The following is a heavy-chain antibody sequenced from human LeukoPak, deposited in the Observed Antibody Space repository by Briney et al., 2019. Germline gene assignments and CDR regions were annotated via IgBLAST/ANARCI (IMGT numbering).Heavy chain of an antibody. J-gene: IGHJ4*02. CDR1: GFTFSSYW. Sequence: SGGSLRLSCAASGFTFSSYWMSWVRQAPGKGLEWVGNIKEDGSEKFYVDSVKGRFTISRDNAKNSIFLQMNSLKVEDTAMYYCAGGTGWTTNYWGQGTLVTVSS. CDR2: IKEDGSEK. CDR3: AGGTGWTTNY. D-gene: IGHD3/OR15-3a*01. V-gene: IGHV3-7*04.